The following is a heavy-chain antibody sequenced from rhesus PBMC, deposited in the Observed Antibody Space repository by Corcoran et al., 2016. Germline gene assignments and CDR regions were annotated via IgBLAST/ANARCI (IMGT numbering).Heavy chain of an antibody. Sequence: QLQLQESGPGLVKPSETLSPTCAVPGGSITSNWWSWIRQPPGKGLEWIGRISGSGGSTSDNPSLKSRVTISTDTSKNQLSLKLISVTATDTAVYYCASTLGPPYFDYWGQGVLVTVSS. CDR1: GGSITSNW. CDR2: ISGSGGST. V-gene: IGHV4-57*02. J-gene: IGHJ4*01. CDR3: ASTLGPPYFDY. D-gene: IGHD2-15*01.